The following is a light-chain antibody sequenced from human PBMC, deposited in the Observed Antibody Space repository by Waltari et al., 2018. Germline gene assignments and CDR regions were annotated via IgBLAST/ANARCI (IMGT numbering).Light chain of an antibody. CDR2: QDT. CDR1: ILGNKY. Sequence: SYELTQPPSVSVSPGQTASITCSGDILGNKYASWYQQKPGQSPLLVIYQDTKRPSGIPERFSGSKAGNGATLTISGTQAMDEADYYCQALGTGAWVFGGGTKLTVL. CDR3: QALGTGAWV. V-gene: IGLV3-1*01. J-gene: IGLJ3*02.